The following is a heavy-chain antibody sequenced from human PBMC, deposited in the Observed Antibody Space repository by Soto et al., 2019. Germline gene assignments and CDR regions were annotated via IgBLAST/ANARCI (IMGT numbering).Heavy chain of an antibody. CDR1: GFTFSTYA. CDR3: AKDSTTYYGYFNY. D-gene: IGHD3-10*01. Sequence: EVQLLESGGGLVQPGGSLRLSCVASGFTFSTYAMSWVRQAPGKGLEWVSASIGGGDTTYYANSVKGRFTISRDNSKNMLFLEMNSLRVEDTAVYYCAKDSTTYYGYFNYWGQGTLVTVSS. CDR2: SIGGGDTT. V-gene: IGHV3-23*01. J-gene: IGHJ4*02.